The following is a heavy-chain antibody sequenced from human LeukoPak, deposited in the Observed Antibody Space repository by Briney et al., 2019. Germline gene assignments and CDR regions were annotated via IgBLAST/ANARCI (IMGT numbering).Heavy chain of an antibody. CDR2: IDHSGST. CDR1: GGSFSGYY. Sequence: SETLSLTCAVYGGSFSGYYWSWIRQPPGKGLEWIGEIDHSGSTNYNPSLKSRVTISVDTSKNQFSLKLSSVTAADTAVYYCARARGYSYGRFFDYWGQGTLVTASS. CDR3: ARARGYSYGRFFDY. J-gene: IGHJ4*02. V-gene: IGHV4-34*01. D-gene: IGHD5-18*01.